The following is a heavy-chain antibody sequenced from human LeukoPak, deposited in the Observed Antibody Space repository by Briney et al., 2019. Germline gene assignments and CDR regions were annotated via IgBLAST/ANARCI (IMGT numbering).Heavy chain of an antibody. V-gene: IGHV4-39*07. Sequence: SETLSLTCTVSGGSISSSSYYWGWIRQPPGKGLEWIGNIYYSGSTYYNPSLKSRVTISVDTSKNQFSLKLSSVTAADTAVYYCARDRGHYDYVWGSYRYGEVYGFDYWGQGTLVTVSS. CDR3: ARDRGHYDYVWGSYRYGEVYGFDY. D-gene: IGHD3-16*02. CDR2: IYYSGST. CDR1: GGSISSSSYY. J-gene: IGHJ4*02.